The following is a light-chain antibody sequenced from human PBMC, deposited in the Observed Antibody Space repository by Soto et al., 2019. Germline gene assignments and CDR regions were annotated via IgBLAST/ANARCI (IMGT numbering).Light chain of an antibody. CDR3: AAWDDSLNGYV. Sequence: QPVLTQSPSVSEAPRQRVTISCSGSSSNIGNNAVNWYQQLPGKAPKLLIYYDDLLPSGVSDRFSGSKSGTSASLAISGLQSEDEADYYCAAWDDSLNGYVFGTGTKLTVL. CDR2: YDD. CDR1: SSNIGNNA. J-gene: IGLJ1*01. V-gene: IGLV1-36*01.